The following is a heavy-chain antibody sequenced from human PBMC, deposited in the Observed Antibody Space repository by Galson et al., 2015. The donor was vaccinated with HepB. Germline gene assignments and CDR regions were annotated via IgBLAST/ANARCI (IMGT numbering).Heavy chain of an antibody. CDR3: ARVAVAGIYPDY. CDR2: IYNNGPT. Sequence: SLRLSCAASGFTVTRDYMTWVRQVPGKGLEWVSVIYNNGPTNYADSVKGRFTISRDTSKNTVYLQMNSLRPEDTAVYYCARVAVAGIYPDYWGRGTLITVSP. V-gene: IGHV3-66*02. D-gene: IGHD6-19*01. J-gene: IGHJ4*02. CDR1: GFTVTRDY.